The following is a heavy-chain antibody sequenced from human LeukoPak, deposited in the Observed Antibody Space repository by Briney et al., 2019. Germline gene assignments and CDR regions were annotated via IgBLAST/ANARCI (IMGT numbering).Heavy chain of an antibody. CDR3: ARDGPLPDY. CDR2: IISDGSST. Sequence: PGGSLRLSCAASGFTFSNYWMHWVRQTPGKGLVWVSRIISDGSSTSYADSVKGRFTISRDNAKNTLYLQMNSLRAEDTAVYYCARDGPLPDYWGQGTLVTVSS. CDR1: GFTFSNYW. V-gene: IGHV3-74*01. J-gene: IGHJ4*02.